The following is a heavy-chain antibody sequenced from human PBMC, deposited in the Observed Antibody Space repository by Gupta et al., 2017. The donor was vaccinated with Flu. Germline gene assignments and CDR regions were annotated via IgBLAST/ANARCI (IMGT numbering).Heavy chain of an antibody. CDR1: GFPFTYYT. Sequence: EGQLVESGGGLARPGGSLRLSCAASGFPFTYYTMNWVRQAPGKGLEWVSSISSTSSFIYYADSLKGRFTISRDNTKSSLYLQMNSLRAEDTAVYYCARDLGEGYYYGMDVWGPGTTVTVSS. J-gene: IGHJ6*02. CDR2: ISSTSSFI. CDR3: ARDLGEGYYYGMDV. V-gene: IGHV3-21*01.